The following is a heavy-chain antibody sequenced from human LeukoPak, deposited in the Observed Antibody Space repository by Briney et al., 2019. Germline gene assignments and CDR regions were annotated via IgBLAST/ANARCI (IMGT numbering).Heavy chain of an antibody. J-gene: IGHJ4*02. Sequence: PGGSLRLSCAASGFTFSSYGMSWVRQAPGKGLEWVSAISGSGGSTYYADSVKGRFTISRDNSKNTLYLQMNSLRAEDTAVYYCAKDQRWLQLGFDYWGQGTLVTVSS. D-gene: IGHD5-24*01. CDR3: AKDQRWLQLGFDY. CDR1: GFTFSSYG. V-gene: IGHV3-23*01. CDR2: ISGSGGST.